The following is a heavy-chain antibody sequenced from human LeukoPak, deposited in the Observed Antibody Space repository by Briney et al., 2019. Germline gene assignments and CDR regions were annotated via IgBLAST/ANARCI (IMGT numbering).Heavy chain of an antibody. J-gene: IGHJ3*02. V-gene: IGHV3-48*02. CDR2: ISSSSSTI. CDR1: GFTVSSNY. CDR3: ARDRIAVAGTAFDI. Sequence: GGSLRLSCAASGFTVSSNYMSWVRQAPGKGLEWVSYISSSSSTIYYADSVKGRFTISRDNAKNSLYLQMNSLRDEDTAVYYCARDRIAVAGTAFDIWGQGTMVTVSS. D-gene: IGHD6-19*01.